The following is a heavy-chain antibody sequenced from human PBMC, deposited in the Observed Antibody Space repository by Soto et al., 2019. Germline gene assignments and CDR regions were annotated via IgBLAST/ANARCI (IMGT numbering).Heavy chain of an antibody. Sequence: PGGSLRLSCAASGFTFSSYGMHWVRQAPGKGLEWVALIWYDGSNKYYADSVKGRFSISRDNSKNTLYLQMNSLRAEDSAVYYCASEYTSSLPLDYWGQGTLVTVSS. D-gene: IGHD6-6*01. J-gene: IGHJ4*02. V-gene: IGHV3-33*01. CDR2: IWYDGSNK. CDR3: ASEYTSSLPLDY. CDR1: GFTFSSYG.